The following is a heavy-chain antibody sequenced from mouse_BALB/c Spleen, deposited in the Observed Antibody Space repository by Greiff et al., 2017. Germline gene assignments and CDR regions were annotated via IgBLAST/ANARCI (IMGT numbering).Heavy chain of an antibody. V-gene: IGHV1-54*01. CDR2: INPGSGGT. CDR1: GYAFTNYL. D-gene: IGHD3-2*02. Sequence: QVQLQQSGAELVRPGTSVKVSCKASGYAFTNYLIEWVKQRPGQGLEWIGVINPGSGGTNYNEKFKGKATLTADKSSSTAYMQLSSLTSEDSAVYFCSRSFTAQATDYWGQGTSVTVSS. CDR3: SRSFTAQATDY. J-gene: IGHJ4*01.